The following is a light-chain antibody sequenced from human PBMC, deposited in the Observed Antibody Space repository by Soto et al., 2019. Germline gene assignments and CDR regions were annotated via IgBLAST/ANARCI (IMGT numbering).Light chain of an antibody. Sequence: EIVLTQSPATLSLSPGERATLSCRASQSVSSYLAWYQQKPGQAPRLLIYDASNRATRISARFSGSGSETYFTLTIRSLEPEDIAVYYCHQRYNWPLTFGPGTKVDIK. J-gene: IGKJ3*01. CDR3: HQRYNWPLT. CDR1: QSVSSY. V-gene: IGKV3-11*01. CDR2: DAS.